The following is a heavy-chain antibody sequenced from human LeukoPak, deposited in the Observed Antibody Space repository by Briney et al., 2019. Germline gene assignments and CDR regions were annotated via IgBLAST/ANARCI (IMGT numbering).Heavy chain of an antibody. V-gene: IGHV5-51*01. CDR3: ARLKGLWFGESPPLFDP. D-gene: IGHD3-10*01. J-gene: IGHJ5*02. Sequence: GASLKISCKGSGYSFTSYWIGWVRPMPGNGLEWMGIIYPGDSDTRYSPSFQGQVTISADKSISTAYLQWSSLKASDTAMYYCARLKGLWFGESPPLFDPWGQGTLVTVSS. CDR2: IYPGDSDT. CDR1: GYSFTSYW.